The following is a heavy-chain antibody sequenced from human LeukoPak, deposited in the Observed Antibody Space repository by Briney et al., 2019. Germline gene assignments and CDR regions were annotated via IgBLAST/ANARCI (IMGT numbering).Heavy chain of an antibody. V-gene: IGHV5-51*01. CDR1: GYSFTSYW. D-gene: IGHD3-10*01. CDR3: ARPVAMVRGVPHYFDY. J-gene: IGHJ4*02. Sequence: GDSLKISCKGSGYSFTSYWIGWVRQMPGKGLEGMGIIYPGDSDTRYSPSSQGQVTISADKSISTAYLQWSSLKASDTAMYYCARPVAMVRGVPHYFDYWGQGTLVTVSS. CDR2: IYPGDSDT.